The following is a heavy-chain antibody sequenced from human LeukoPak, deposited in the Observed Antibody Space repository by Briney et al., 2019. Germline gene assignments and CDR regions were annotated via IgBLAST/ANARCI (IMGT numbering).Heavy chain of an antibody. Sequence: PSETLSLTCTVSGGSISSYYWSWIRQPPGKGLEWIGYIYYSGSTNYNPSLKSRVTISVDTSKNQFSLKLSSVTAADTAVYYCASWSGTKAGFDYWGQGTLVTVSS. CDR1: GGSISSYY. J-gene: IGHJ4*02. D-gene: IGHD1-1*01. CDR2: IYYSGST. CDR3: ASWSGTKAGFDY. V-gene: IGHV4-59*01.